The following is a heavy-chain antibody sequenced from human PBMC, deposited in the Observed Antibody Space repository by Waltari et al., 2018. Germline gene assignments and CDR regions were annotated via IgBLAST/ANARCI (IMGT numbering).Heavy chain of an antibody. CDR1: GYTFTSYY. CDR3: ARDQGVVVPAAIDGGGRGAFDI. Sequence: AEVKKPGASVKVSCKASGYTFTSYYMHWVRQAPGHGLEWMGIINPSGGSTSYAQKFQGRVTMTRDTSTSTVYMELSSLRSEDTAVYYCARDQGVVVPAAIDGGGRGAFDIWGQGTMVTVSS. J-gene: IGHJ3*02. V-gene: IGHV1-46*01. CDR2: INPSGGST. D-gene: IGHD2-2*01.